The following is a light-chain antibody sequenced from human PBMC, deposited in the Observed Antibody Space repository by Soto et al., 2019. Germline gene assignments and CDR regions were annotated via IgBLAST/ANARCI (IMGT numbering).Light chain of an antibody. V-gene: IGLV4-69*01. CDR1: SGHSSYA. J-gene: IGLJ2*01. CDR3: QTWGTGLV. CDR2: LNSDGSH. Sequence: QPVLTQSPSASASLGASVKLTCTLSSGHSSYAIAWHQQQPEKGPRYLMKLNSDGSHSKGDGIPDRFSGSSSGAERYLTISSLQSVDEADYYCQTWGTGLVFGGGTKLTVL.